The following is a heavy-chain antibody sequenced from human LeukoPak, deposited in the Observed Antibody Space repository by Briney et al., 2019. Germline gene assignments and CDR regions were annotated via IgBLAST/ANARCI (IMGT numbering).Heavy chain of an antibody. D-gene: IGHD3-22*01. CDR3: ARHQYYYDSSGYFSLDY. J-gene: IGHJ4*02. Sequence: GASLQISCKGSGYIFTSYWIGWVRQLPGKGLEWMGIIYPGDSDTRYSPSFQGQVTISADKSISTAYLQWSSLKASDTAMYYCARHQYYYDSSGYFSLDYWGQGTLVTVSS. CDR2: IYPGDSDT. V-gene: IGHV5-51*01. CDR1: GYIFTSYW.